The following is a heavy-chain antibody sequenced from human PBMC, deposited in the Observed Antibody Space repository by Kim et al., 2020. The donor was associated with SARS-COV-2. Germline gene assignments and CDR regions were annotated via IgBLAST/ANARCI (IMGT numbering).Heavy chain of an antibody. J-gene: IGHJ6*02. CDR2: IYYSGST. D-gene: IGHD6-19*01. CDR3: ARDAGSGYSSGWYYYYGMDV. CDR1: GGSISSGGYY. V-gene: IGHV4-31*03. Sequence: SETLSLTCTVSGGSISSGGYYRSWIRQHPGKGLEWIGYIYYSGSTYYNPSLKSRVTISVDTSKNQFSLKLSSVTAADTAVYYCARDAGSGYSSGWYYYYGMDVWGQGTTVTVSS.